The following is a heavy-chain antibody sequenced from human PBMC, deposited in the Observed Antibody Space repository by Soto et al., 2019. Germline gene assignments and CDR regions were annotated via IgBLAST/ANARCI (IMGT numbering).Heavy chain of an antibody. D-gene: IGHD4-17*01. V-gene: IGHV3-30-3*01. CDR3: ASLWEGGDYGLGYYDGMDV. J-gene: IGHJ6*01. CDR2: ISYDGSNK. CDR1: GFTFSSYA. Sequence: QVQLVESGGGVVQPGRSLRLSCAASGFTFSSYAMHWVRQAPGKGLEWVAVISYDGSNKYYADSVKGRFTISRDNSKNTLYLQMNGLRAEDTAVYYCASLWEGGDYGLGYYDGMDVW.